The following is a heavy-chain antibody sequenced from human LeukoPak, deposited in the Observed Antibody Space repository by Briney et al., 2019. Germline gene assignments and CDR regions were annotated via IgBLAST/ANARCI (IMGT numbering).Heavy chain of an antibody. CDR2: IKQDETEK. CDR1: GFTFNNYW. J-gene: IGHJ6*02. D-gene: IGHD3-22*01. V-gene: IGHV3-7*01. Sequence: GGSLRLSCAASGFTFNNYWMSWVRQAPGKGLEWVANIKQDETEKYYVDSVKGRFTISRDNAKNSLYLQMNSLRAEDTAVYYCARVAYYYDSAGLYLNYFYGMDVWGQGTTVTVSS. CDR3: ARVAYYYDSAGLYLNYFYGMDV.